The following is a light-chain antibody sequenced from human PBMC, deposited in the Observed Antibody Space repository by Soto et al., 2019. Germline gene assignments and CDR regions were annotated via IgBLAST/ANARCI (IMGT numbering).Light chain of an antibody. CDR2: GES. Sequence: EIVMTQSPATLSVSPGKRATLSCRASQSISSNLAWYQQKPGQAPRLLIDGESTRATGIPARFSGSGSGTEFTITISSLQSEDFAVYYCQQYNNWPPWTFGQGTKVEIK. CDR3: QQYNNWPPWT. CDR1: QSISSN. V-gene: IGKV3D-15*01. J-gene: IGKJ1*01.